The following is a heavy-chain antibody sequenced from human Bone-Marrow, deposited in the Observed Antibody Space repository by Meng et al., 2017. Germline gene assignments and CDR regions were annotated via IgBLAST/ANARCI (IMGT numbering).Heavy chain of an antibody. D-gene: IGHD6-13*01. Sequence: QGQLVESGGGVVQPGRSLRPSCAASGFTFSSYAMHWVRQAPGKGLEWVAVISYDGSNKYYADSVKGRFTISRDNSKNTLYLQMNSLRAEDTAVYYCARDRAAAGIYDYWGQGTLVTVSS. CDR1: GFTFSSYA. CDR2: ISYDGSNK. V-gene: IGHV3-30*01. CDR3: ARDRAAAGIYDY. J-gene: IGHJ4*02.